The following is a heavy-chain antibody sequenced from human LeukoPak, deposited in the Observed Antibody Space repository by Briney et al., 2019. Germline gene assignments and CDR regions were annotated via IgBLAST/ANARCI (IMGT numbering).Heavy chain of an antibody. J-gene: IGHJ6*02. V-gene: IGHV1-2*02. CDR3: ARAVPGGPSHGMDV. D-gene: IGHD3-10*01. Sequence: ASVAVSCTASGYTFTVYYMHWVRQAPGQGLEWMGWINPNSGGTNYAQKFQGRVTVTRDTSISTAYMELSRLRSDDTAMYYCARAVPGGPSHGMDVWGQGTTVTVSS. CDR2: INPNSGGT. CDR1: GYTFTVYY.